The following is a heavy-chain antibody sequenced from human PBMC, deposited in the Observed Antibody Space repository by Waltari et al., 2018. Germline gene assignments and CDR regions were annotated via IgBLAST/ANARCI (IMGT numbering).Heavy chain of an antibody. D-gene: IGHD7-27*01. J-gene: IGHJ3*02. V-gene: IGHV3-53*01. CDR1: GFTVSNNY. CDR2: IYSGGDT. Sequence: EVQLVESGGGLIQPGGSLRLSCEVSGFTVSNNYIGWVRQAPGKGREWVAVIYSGGDTYDADAVRGRFTISRDNSKNTLYLQMNSLRVEDTALYYCATWTGGSLGAFDNWGQGTMVTVSS. CDR3: ATWTGGSLGAFDN.